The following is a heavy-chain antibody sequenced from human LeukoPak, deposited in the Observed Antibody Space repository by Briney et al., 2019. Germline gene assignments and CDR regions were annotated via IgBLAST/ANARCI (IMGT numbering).Heavy chain of an antibody. J-gene: IGHJ4*02. CDR3: ARTYGDYQHFDY. CDR1: GFTFSSYA. CDR2: ISYDGSNK. V-gene: IGHV3-30*04. Sequence: GGSLRLSCAASGFTFSSYAMHWVRQAPGKGLEWVAVISYDGSNKYYADSVKGRFTISRDNSKNTLYLQMNSLRAEDTAVYYCARTYGDYQHFDYWGQGTLVTVSS. D-gene: IGHD4-17*01.